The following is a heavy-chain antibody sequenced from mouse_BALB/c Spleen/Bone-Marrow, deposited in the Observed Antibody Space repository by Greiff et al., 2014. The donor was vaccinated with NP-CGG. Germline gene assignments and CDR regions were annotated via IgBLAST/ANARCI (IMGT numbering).Heavy chain of an antibody. V-gene: IGHV5-6*02. Sequence: EVKLVQSGGDLVRPGGSLKLSCAASGFTFSSYAMPWVRQTPDKRLEWVGTIGSGCSYTNYPDSVKGRFTISRDNAKNTLYLQMSSLKSEDTAMYYCSRLSYDCDWDWFAYWGQGTLVTVSA. CDR2: IGSGCSYT. D-gene: IGHD2-4*01. CDR1: GFTFSSYA. CDR3: SRLSYDCDWDWFAY. J-gene: IGHJ3*01.